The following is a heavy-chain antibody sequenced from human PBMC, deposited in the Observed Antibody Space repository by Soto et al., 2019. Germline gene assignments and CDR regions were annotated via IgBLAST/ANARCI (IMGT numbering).Heavy chain of an antibody. CDR3: ARDEYQLLSSVSWFDS. CDR1: GGSISDGSY. CDR2: IYHTGNT. J-gene: IGHJ5*01. V-gene: IGHV4-30-4*01. D-gene: IGHD2-2*01. Sequence: SETLSLTCTVSGGSISDGSYWSWIRQTPGKGLEWIGYIYHTGNTYYNPSLRSRVSISVDKSKSQFSLKLISVTAADTAVYFCARDEYQLLSSVSWFDSWGQGTLVTVSS.